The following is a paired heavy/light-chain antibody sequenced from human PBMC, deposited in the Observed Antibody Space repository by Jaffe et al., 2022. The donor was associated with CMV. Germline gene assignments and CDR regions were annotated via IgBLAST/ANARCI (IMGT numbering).Light chain of an antibody. CDR3: QQYGSSRWT. CDR2: STS. CDR1: QSVSSSY. V-gene: IGKV3-20*01. J-gene: IGKJ1*01. Sequence: EIVLSQSPGTLSLSPGDSATLSCRASQSVSSSYLAWYQQKPGQAPRLLIYSTSTRATGIPDRFSGSGSGTDFTLTISRLEAEDFAVYYCQQYGSSRWTFGQGTKVE.
Heavy chain of an antibody. Sequence: QLQLQESGPGLVKPSETLSLTCTVSGGSISNSNSYWGWIRQSPGKGLEWIGIIYYSGTTYYNPSLKSRVAISVDTSQNQFSLKLSSVTAADTAVYFCARGLVSAFGYWGLGTLVTVSS. CDR1: GGSISNSNSY. V-gene: IGHV4-39*01. CDR3: ARGLVSAFGY. D-gene: IGHD2-15*01. J-gene: IGHJ4*02. CDR2: IYYSGTT.